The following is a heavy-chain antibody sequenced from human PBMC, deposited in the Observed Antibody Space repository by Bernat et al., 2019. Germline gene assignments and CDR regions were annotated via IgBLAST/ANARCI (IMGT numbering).Heavy chain of an antibody. CDR2: IYSGGST. Sequence: EVQLVETGGGLIQPGGSPRLSCAASGFTVNSNYMSWVRQAPGKGLEWVSVIYSGGSTYYADSVKGRCTISRDNSKNTLYLQMNSLRAEDTAVYYCARARSGSSPFDFWGQGTLVTVSS. V-gene: IGHV3-53*02. CDR1: GFTVNSNY. J-gene: IGHJ4*02. D-gene: IGHD1-26*01. CDR3: ARARSGSSPFDF.